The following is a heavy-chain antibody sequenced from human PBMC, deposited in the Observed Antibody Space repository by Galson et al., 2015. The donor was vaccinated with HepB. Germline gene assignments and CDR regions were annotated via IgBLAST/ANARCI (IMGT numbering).Heavy chain of an antibody. CDR3: ARTKSNSNIAAAGNEKITQQQEGYYYYGMDV. V-gene: IGHV7-4-1*02. CDR1: GYTFASYA. J-gene: IGHJ6*02. CDR2: INTNTGNP. Sequence: SVKVSCKASGYTFASYAMNWVRQAPGQGLEWMGWINTNTGNPTYAQGFTGRFVFSLDTSVSTAYLQISSLKAEDTAVYYCARTKSNSNIAAAGNEKITQQQEGYYYYGMDVWGQGTTVTVSS. D-gene: IGHD6-25*01.